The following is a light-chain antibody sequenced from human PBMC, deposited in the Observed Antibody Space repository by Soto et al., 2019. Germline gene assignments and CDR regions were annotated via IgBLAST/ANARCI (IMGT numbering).Light chain of an antibody. CDR3: QQSYSSPWT. V-gene: IGKV1-39*01. Sequence: EIHMTQPPASLSSALRESFTTTWRASQNIRNYLNWYQQKPGRAPKILIYAASSLQSGVPSRFSGGGSGTDFTLTITSLQPEDFATYYCQQSYSSPWTFGQGTKVDI. CDR2: AAS. J-gene: IGKJ1*01. CDR1: QNIRNY.